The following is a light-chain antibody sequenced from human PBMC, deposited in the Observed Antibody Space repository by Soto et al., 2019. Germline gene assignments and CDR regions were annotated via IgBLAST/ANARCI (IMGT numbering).Light chain of an antibody. V-gene: IGLV1-51*01. Sequence: QSVLTQPPSVSAAPGQKVTISCSGSSSNIGNNYVSWYQQLPGTAPKLLIYDNNKRPSGIPDRLSGSKSGTSATLGITGLQTGDEADYYCGTWDSSLSIGVFGGGTKLTVL. CDR3: GTWDSSLSIGV. J-gene: IGLJ3*02. CDR1: SSNIGNNY. CDR2: DNN.